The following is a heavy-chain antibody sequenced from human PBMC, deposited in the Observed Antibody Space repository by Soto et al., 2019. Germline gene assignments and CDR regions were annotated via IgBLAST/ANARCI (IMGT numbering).Heavy chain of an antibody. Sequence: GGSLRLSCAASGFTFSRYWMAWVRQAPGKGLEWVANTKEDGSIRNYADSVKGRFTISRDNARNSLYLQMNSLRVEDTGVYYCATCAMTALRDYWGQGVLVTVSS. CDR1: GFTFSRYW. CDR3: ATCAMTALRDY. D-gene: IGHD2-21*02. J-gene: IGHJ4*02. CDR2: TKEDGSIR. V-gene: IGHV3-7*01.